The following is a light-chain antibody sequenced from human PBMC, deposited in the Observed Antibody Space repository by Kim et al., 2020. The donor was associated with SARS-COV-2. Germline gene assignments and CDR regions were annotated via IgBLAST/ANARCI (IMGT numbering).Light chain of an antibody. CDR1: HGVDSND. J-gene: IGKJ5*01. CDR3: QQYGRSPA. Sequence: FSPGDRATLSCRAGHGVDSNDIAWYQQKTGQAPRLLIYGAFSRATGIPDRFSGSGSGTDFTLTISRLEPEDVAVYYCQQYGRSPAFGQGTRLEIK. CDR2: GAF. V-gene: IGKV3-20*01.